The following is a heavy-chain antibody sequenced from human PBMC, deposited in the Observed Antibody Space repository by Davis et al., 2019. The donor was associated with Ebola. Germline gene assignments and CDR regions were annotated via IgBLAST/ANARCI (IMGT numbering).Heavy chain of an antibody. V-gene: IGHV3-23*01. CDR1: GFTFSSYA. CDR2: ISGSGGST. Sequence: GESLKISCAASGFTFSSYAMTWVRQAPGKGLEWVSGISGSGGSTYYADSVKGRFTISRDNSKNTAYLQMNSLKTEDTAVYYCTRADTAMGPTNPTDLIWYYYGMDVWGKGTTVTVSS. J-gene: IGHJ6*04. D-gene: IGHD5-18*01. CDR3: TRADTAMGPTNPTDLIWYYYGMDV.